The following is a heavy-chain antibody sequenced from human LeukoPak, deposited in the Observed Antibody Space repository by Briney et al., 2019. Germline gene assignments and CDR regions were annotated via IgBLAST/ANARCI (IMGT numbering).Heavy chain of an antibody. Sequence: SETLSLTCTVSGGSISSYYWSWIRQPPGKGLEWIGYIYYSGSTNYNPSLKSRVTISVDTSKNQFSLKLSSVTAADTAVYYCARDEGGDSSSPVLGDWGQGTLVTVSS. CDR1: GGSISSYY. J-gene: IGHJ4*02. D-gene: IGHD6-6*01. CDR2: IYYSGST. V-gene: IGHV4-59*01. CDR3: ARDEGGDSSSPVLGD.